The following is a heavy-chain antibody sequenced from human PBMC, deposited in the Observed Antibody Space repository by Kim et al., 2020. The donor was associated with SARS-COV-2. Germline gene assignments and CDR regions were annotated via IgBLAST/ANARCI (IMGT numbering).Heavy chain of an antibody. CDR3: ARDGYNYGHDY. CDR1: GGSISGNH. D-gene: IGHD5-18*01. V-gene: IGHV4-59*01. CDR2: IYYSGST. J-gene: IGHJ4*02. Sequence: SETLSLTCTVSGGSISGNHWSWIRQPPGKGLEWIGYIYYSGSTNYNPSLQSRVTISVDTYKNQFSLQLSSVTAADTAVNYCARDGYNYGHDYWGQGTLFTVSS.